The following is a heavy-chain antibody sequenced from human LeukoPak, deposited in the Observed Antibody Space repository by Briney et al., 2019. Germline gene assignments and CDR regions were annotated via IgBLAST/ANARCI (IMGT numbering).Heavy chain of an antibody. CDR1: GFTFRSYE. D-gene: IGHD3-10*01. J-gene: IGHJ4*02. V-gene: IGHV3-48*03. Sequence: PGGSLRPSCAASGFTFRSYEMNWVRQAPGKGLEWVSYISRSGSTIYYADSVKGRFTISRDNAKTSLYLQMNSLRAEDTAVYYCARVGGWFGEPSPRDYWGEGTLVTVSS. CDR3: ARVGGWFGEPSPRDY. CDR2: ISRSGSTI.